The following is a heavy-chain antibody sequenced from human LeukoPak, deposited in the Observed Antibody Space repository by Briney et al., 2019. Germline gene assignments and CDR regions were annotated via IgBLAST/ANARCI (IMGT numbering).Heavy chain of an antibody. D-gene: IGHD3-22*01. CDR2: VHSSGST. Sequence: SSETLSLTCSVSGGSVSGHYWSWIRQPPGKGLEWIGYVHSSGSTSYNPSLKSRVTISVDTSQNQFSLKLTSVTAADTAVYYCARVGDTSSYYYYFDYWGQGTLVTASS. CDR1: GGSVSGHY. V-gene: IGHV4-59*02. J-gene: IGHJ4*02. CDR3: ARVGDTSSYYYYFDY.